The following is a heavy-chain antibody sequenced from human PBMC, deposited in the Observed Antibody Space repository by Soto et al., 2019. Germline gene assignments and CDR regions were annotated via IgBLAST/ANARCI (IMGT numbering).Heavy chain of an antibody. CDR3: FDY. CDR1: GGSISSYY. D-gene: IGHD6-19*01. CDR2: IYYSGST. Sequence: SETLSLTCTVSGGSISSYYWSWIRQPPGKGLEWIGYIYYSGSTNYNPSLKSRVTISVDTSKNQFSLKLSSVTFPPLAVAGYFDYWGQGTLVTVSS. V-gene: IGHV4-59*01. J-gene: IGHJ4*02.